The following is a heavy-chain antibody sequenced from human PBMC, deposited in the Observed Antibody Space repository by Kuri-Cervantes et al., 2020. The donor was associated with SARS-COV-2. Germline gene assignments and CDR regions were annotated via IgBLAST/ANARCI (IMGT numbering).Heavy chain of an antibody. D-gene: IGHD6-19*01. CDR1: GYTFTSYG. Sequence: ASVKVSCKASGYTFTSYGISWVRQAPGQGLEWMGWISAYNGNTNYAQKLQGRVTMTTDTSTSTAYMELSSLRSEDTAVYYCASRTIAVAVRGYYYGMDVWGQGTTVTVSS. J-gene: IGHJ6*02. CDR2: ISAYNGNT. V-gene: IGHV1-18*01. CDR3: ASRTIAVAVRGYYYGMDV.